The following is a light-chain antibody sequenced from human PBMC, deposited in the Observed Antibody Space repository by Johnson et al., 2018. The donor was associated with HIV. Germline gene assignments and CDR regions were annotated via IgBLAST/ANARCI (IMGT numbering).Light chain of an antibody. V-gene: IGLV1-51*01. J-gene: IGLJ1*01. CDR1: SSNIGNNY. Sequence: SVLTQPPSVSAAPGQTVTISCSGSSSNIGNNYVSWYQQLPGTVPKLLIYDNNKRPSGIPDRFSGSKSGTSATLGITGLQTGDEADYYCGTWDSGLGAVYVVGPGTKVTVL. CDR2: DNN. CDR3: GTWDSGLGAVYV.